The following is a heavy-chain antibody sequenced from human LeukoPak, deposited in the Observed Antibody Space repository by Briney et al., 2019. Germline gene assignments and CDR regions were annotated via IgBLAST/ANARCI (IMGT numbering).Heavy chain of an antibody. CDR3: ARDHYDFWSGSSYYMDV. V-gene: IGHV1-69*04. J-gene: IGHJ6*03. D-gene: IGHD3-3*01. CDR1: GGTFSSYT. CDR2: IIPILGIA. Sequence: ASVKVSCKASGGTFSSYTISWVRQAPGQGLEWMGRIIPILGIANYAQKFQGRVTITAEKSTSTAYMELSSLSSEDTAVYYCARDHYDFWSGSSYYMDVWGKGTTVTVSS.